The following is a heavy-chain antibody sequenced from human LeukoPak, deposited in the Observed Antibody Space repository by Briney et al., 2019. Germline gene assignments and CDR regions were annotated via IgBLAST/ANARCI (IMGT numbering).Heavy chain of an antibody. J-gene: IGHJ4*02. CDR1: GGSISNYY. Sequence: SETLSLTCTVSGGSISNYYWSWIRQPPGKGLEWIGYIYYSGSTNYNPSLKSRVTISVDTSKNQFSLKLSSVTAADTAVYYCARVAGRGFLDYWGQGTLVTVSS. CDR2: IYYSGST. D-gene: IGHD3-10*01. CDR3: ARVAGRGFLDY. V-gene: IGHV4-59*01.